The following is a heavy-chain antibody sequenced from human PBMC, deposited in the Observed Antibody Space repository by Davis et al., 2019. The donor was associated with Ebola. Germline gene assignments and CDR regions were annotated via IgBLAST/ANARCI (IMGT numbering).Heavy chain of an antibody. CDR2: IHHGGST. D-gene: IGHD3-22*01. J-gene: IGHJ4*02. CDR1: GGSFSGYY. Sequence: MPSETLSLTCAVYGGSFSGYYWNWVRQFPGKGLEWIGEIHHGGSTDYNPSLKSRLAISVDTSKYHFSLKLSSVTAADTAVYYCARGRNYYDTTGLGPHFDYWGQGTLVTVSS. V-gene: IGHV4-34*01. CDR3: ARGRNYYDTTGLGPHFDY.